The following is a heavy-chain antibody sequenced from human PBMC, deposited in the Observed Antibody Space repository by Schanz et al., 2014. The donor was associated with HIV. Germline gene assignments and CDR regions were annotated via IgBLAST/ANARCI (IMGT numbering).Heavy chain of an antibody. V-gene: IGHV1-2*02. Sequence: QVQLVQSGAEVKKPGASVKVSCKASGYTFTGYYIHWVRQSPRHGLEWMGWVKPNNGDTYYPQKFRGRVPMTRDTSITTASMELSRLRSDDTAIYFCARNRYNLLPFDFWGQGTLVTVSS. J-gene: IGHJ4*02. D-gene: IGHD2-2*01. CDR1: GYTFTGYY. CDR3: ARNRYNLLPFDF. CDR2: VKPNNGDT.